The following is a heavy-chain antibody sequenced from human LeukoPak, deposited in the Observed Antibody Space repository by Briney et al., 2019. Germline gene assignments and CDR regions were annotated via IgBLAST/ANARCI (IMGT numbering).Heavy chain of an antibody. CDR3: ARPYCSGASCHSPPDF. J-gene: IGHJ4*02. D-gene: IGHD2-2*02. CDR1: GFTFSSYW. CDR2: IKQDGSEK. Sequence: GGALRVSCAASGFTFSSYWMTWVRQAPGKGVEWVAHIKQDGSEKYYADSMKGRFTISRDNAKNSLYLQMNSLRAEDTAVYFCARPYCSGASCHSPPDFCSQGTLVTVSS. V-gene: IGHV3-7*01.